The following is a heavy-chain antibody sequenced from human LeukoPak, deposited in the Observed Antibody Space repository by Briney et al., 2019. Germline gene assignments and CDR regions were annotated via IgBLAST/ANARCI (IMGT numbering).Heavy chain of an antibody. CDR2: INHSGST. D-gene: IGHD3-9*01. Sequence: PSETLSLTCAVYGGSFSGYYWSWIRQPPGKGLEWIGEINHSGSTNYNPSLKSRVTISVDTSKNQFSLKLSSVTAADTAVYYCARVSGYDILTGYYRFDYWGQGTLVTVSS. V-gene: IGHV4-34*01. CDR3: ARVSGYDILTGYYRFDY. J-gene: IGHJ4*02. CDR1: GGSFSGYY.